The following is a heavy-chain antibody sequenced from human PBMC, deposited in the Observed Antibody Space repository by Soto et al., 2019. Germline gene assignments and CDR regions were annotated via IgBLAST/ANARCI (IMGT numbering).Heavy chain of an antibody. J-gene: IGHJ6*03. D-gene: IGHD4-17*01. V-gene: IGHV1-69*04. CDR1: GGTFSSYT. CDR3: ARDNYGDYYYYYYMDV. Sequence: ASVKVSCKASGGTFSSYTISWVRQAPGQGLEWMGRIIPILGIANYAQKFQGRVTITADKSTSTAYMELSSLRSEDTAVYYCARDNYGDYYYYYYMDVWGKGTTVTVSS. CDR2: IIPILGIA.